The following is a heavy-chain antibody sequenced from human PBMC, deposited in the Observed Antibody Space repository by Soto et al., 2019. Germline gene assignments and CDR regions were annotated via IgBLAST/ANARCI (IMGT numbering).Heavy chain of an antibody. CDR3: ARARPYYYDSSGYYGFDY. D-gene: IGHD3-22*01. V-gene: IGHV4-59*01. Sequence: PSETLSLTCTVSGGSISSYYWSWIRQPPGKGLEWIGYIYYSGSTNYNPSLKSRVTISVDTSKNQFSLKLSSVTAADTAVYYCARARPYYYDSSGYYGFDYWGQGTLVTVSS. CDR2: IYYSGST. J-gene: IGHJ4*02. CDR1: GGSISSYY.